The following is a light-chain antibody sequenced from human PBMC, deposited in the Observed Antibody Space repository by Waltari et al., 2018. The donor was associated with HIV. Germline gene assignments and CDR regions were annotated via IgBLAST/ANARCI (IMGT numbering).Light chain of an antibody. CDR3: QQYHTYPWT. CDR2: AAS. Sequence: DIQMTQSPSTLSASVGDRVSITCQASQSTITYLAWYQQKPGKAPNLLICAASNLQSGVPSRFSGSGSGTEFTLTISSLQPDDFATYYCQQYHTYPWTFGQGTKVEI. CDR1: QSTITY. J-gene: IGKJ1*01. V-gene: IGKV1-5*03.